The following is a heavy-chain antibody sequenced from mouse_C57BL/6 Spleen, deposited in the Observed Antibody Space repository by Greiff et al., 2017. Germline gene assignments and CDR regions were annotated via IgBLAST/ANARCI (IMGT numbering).Heavy chain of an antibody. CDR2: IDPETGGT. CDR1: GYTFTDYE. J-gene: IGHJ2*01. CDR3: TRSGNYFDY. V-gene: IGHV1-15*01. Sequence: VQLQPSGAELVRPGASVTLSCKASGYTFTDYEMHWVKQTPVHGLEWIGAIDPETGGTAYNQKFKGKAILTADKSSSTAYMELRSLTSEDSAVYYCTRSGNYFDYWGQGTTLTVSS. D-gene: IGHD1-1*02.